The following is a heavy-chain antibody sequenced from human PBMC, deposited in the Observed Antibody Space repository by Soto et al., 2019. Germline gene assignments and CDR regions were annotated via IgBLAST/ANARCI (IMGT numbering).Heavy chain of an antibody. CDR3: AKDGGPAFTFDH. Sequence: VQLEQSGAEVKKPSASVKVSCKASGYTFSGHYMHWVRQAPGQAPEWMGWINPKTGGTKFAPKFQGRVTVTRDTAISTVYMEIFGLTSDDSAVYYCAKDGGPAFTFDHWGLGTLVIVSS. CDR1: GYTFSGHY. CDR2: INPKTGGT. D-gene: IGHD6-25*01. J-gene: IGHJ4*02. V-gene: IGHV1-2*02.